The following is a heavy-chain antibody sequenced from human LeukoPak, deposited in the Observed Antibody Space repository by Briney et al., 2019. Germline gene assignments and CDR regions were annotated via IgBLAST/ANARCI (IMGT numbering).Heavy chain of an antibody. D-gene: IGHD3-10*01. V-gene: IGHV1-46*01. CDR3: ARNALSGGDNWFDP. Sequence: ASVKVSCTASGYTFTNYYMHWVRQAPGQGLEWMGIINPGGGNTSYAQKFQGRVTMTRDTSTSTVYMELSSLRSEDTAVYYCARNALSGGDNWFDPWGQGTLVTVSS. CDR2: INPGGGNT. CDR1: GYTFTNYY. J-gene: IGHJ5*02.